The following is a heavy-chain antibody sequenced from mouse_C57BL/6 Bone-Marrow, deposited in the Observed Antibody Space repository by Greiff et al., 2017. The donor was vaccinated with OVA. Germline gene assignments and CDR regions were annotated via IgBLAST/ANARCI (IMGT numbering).Heavy chain of an antibody. V-gene: IGHV14-4*01. Sequence: DVKLQESGAELVRPGASVKLSCTASGFNIKDDYMHWVKQRPEQGLEWIGWIDPENGDTEYASKFQGKATITADTSSNTAYLQLSSLTSEDTAVYYCTTRFQAWFAYWGQGTLVTVSA. CDR3: TTRFQAWFAY. CDR2: IDPENGDT. J-gene: IGHJ3*01. CDR1: GFNIKDDY.